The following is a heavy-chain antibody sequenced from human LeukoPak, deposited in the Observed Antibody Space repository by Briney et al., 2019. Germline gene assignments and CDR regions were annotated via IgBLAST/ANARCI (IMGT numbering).Heavy chain of an antibody. CDR2: INHSGST. CDR3: AARNY. V-gene: IGHV4-34*01. CDR1: GGSFSGYY. J-gene: IGHJ4*02. Sequence: KSSETLSLTCAVYGGSFSGYYWSWIRQPPGKGLEWIGEINHSGSTNYNPSLKRRVTISVDTSKNQFSLKLSSVTAADTAVYYCAARNYWGQGTLVTVSS.